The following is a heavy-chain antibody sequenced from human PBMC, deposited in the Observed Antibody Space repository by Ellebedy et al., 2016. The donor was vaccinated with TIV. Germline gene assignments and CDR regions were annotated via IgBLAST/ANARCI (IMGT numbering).Heavy chain of an antibody. Sequence: GESLKISXAASGFTFSSYSMNWVRQAPGKGLEWVSYISSSSSTIYYADSVKGRFTISRDNAKNSLYLQINSLRDEDTAVYYCAKLMDSSTWYLYYGMDVWGQGTTVTVSS. CDR2: ISSSSSTI. CDR1: GFTFSSYS. CDR3: AKLMDSSTWYLYYGMDV. J-gene: IGHJ6*01. V-gene: IGHV3-48*02. D-gene: IGHD6-13*01.